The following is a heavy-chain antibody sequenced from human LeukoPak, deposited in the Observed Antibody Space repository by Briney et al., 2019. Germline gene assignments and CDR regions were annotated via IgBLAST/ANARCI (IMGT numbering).Heavy chain of an antibody. V-gene: IGHV4-4*07. J-gene: IGHJ5*02. CDR1: GGSINSYY. CDR2: IFSSGNT. Sequence: PSETLSLTCTVSGGSINSYYWSRIRQPAGKGLEWIGRIFSSGNTIYNPSLQSRVTMSVDTSKNQFSLRLNSVTAADTAVYYCARSPHRLIGHWFDPWGQGTLVTVSS. D-gene: IGHD3-16*01. CDR3: ARSPHRLIGHWFDP.